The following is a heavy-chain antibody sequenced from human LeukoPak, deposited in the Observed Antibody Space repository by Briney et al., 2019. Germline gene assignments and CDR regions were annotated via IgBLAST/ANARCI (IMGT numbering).Heavy chain of an antibody. CDR3: TRADSYGDFDY. J-gene: IGHJ4*02. CDR1: VYTVTSYY. CDR2: IDPTGGRT. D-gene: IGHD3-10*01. Sequence: ASVKLSCKASVYTVTSYYIHWGRQAPGQGLEGMGIIDPTGGRTTYAQKFQGRVTMTRDTSTSTLYMDLSSLRSEDPAVYFCTRADSYGDFDYWGQGTQVTVSS. V-gene: IGHV1-46*01.